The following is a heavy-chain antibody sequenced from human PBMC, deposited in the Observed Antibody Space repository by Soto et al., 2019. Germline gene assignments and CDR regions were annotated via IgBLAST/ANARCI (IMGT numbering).Heavy chain of an antibody. CDR3: ARLRFILTERDFDS. Sequence: EVQLVESGGGLVQPGGSPRLSCEASGFTFTSYWMSWVRQAPGKGLEWVANIKQDGTSKYYADSVKGRFTVSRDNAKSSVHLQMDSLRDDDTAVYRCARLRFILTERDFDSWGQGTLVTVSS. J-gene: IGHJ4*02. D-gene: IGHD3-16*01. V-gene: IGHV3-7*05. CDR1: GFTFTSYW. CDR2: IKQDGTSK.